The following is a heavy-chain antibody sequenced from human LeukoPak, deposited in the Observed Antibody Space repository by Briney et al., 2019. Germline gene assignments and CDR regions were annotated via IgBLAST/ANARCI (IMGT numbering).Heavy chain of an antibody. Sequence: GGSLRLSCAASGFTFSSYWISWVRQAPGKGMEWVANIKQDGSEKYYVDSVKGRFTISRDNAKNSLYLQMNSLRAEDTAVYYCARDLALGYWGQGTLVTVSS. D-gene: IGHD3-16*01. CDR2: IKQDGSEK. V-gene: IGHV3-7*01. J-gene: IGHJ4*02. CDR3: ARDLALGY. CDR1: GFTFSSYW.